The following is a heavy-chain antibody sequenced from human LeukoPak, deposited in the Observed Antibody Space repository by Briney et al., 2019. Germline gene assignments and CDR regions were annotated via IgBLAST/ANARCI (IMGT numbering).Heavy chain of an antibody. CDR3: ARQDCSSTSCYSLI. V-gene: IGHV5-51*01. CDR2: IYPGDSDT. D-gene: IGHD2-2*01. J-gene: IGHJ4*02. CDR1: GYRFTSYW. Sequence: GESLQISCKGSGYRFTSYWIGWGRQIPGKGLEGMGLIYPGDSDTRYSPSFQGQVTISADKSISTAYLQWSSLKASDTAMYYCARQDCSSTSCYSLIWGQGTLVTVSS.